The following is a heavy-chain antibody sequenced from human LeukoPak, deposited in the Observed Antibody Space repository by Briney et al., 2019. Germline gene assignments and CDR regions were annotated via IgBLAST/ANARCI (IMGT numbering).Heavy chain of an antibody. CDR2: VYTSGST. CDR3: AGRGRSSPREEWFDP. J-gene: IGHJ5*02. CDR1: GGSISSGNYY. V-gene: IGHV4-61*02. Sequence: SETLSLTCTVSGGSISSGNYYWSRIRQPAGQGLEWNRRVYTSGSTNYTPSLKSRVTISIDTSKNQFSLKLSSVTAADTAVYYCAGRGRSSPREEWFDPWGQGTLVTVSS. D-gene: IGHD6-6*01.